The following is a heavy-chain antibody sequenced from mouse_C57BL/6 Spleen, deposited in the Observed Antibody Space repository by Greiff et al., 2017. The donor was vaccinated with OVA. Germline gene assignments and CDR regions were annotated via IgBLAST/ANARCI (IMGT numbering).Heavy chain of an antibody. CDR2: INYDGSST. J-gene: IGHJ4*01. D-gene: IGHD2-4*01. Sequence: EVKLVESEGGLVQPGSSMKLSCTASGFTFSDYYMAWVRQVPEKGLEWVANINYDGSSTYYLDSLKSRLIISRDNAKNILYLQMSSLKSEDTATYYCARDRGLRRRDYYAMDYWGQGTSVTVSS. CDR3: ARDRGLRRRDYYAMDY. CDR1: GFTFSDYY. V-gene: IGHV5-16*01.